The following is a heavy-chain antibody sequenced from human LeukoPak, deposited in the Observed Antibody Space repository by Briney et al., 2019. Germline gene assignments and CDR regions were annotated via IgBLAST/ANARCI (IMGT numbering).Heavy chain of an antibody. V-gene: IGHV3-30*04. CDR1: GFTFSSYA. J-gene: IGHJ4*02. Sequence: GGSLRLSCAASGFTFSSYAMHWVRQAPGKGLEWVAVISYDGSNKYYADSVKGRFTISRDNAKNSLYLQMNSLRAEDTAVYYCARGSTYYDSSGQVPFDYWGQGTLVTVSS. CDR3: ARGSTYYDSSGQVPFDY. D-gene: IGHD3-22*01. CDR2: ISYDGSNK.